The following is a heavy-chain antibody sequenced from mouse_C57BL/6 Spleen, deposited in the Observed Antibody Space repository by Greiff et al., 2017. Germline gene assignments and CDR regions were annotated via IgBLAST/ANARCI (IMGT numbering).Heavy chain of an antibody. J-gene: IGHJ1*03. CDR1: GFTFSDYG. V-gene: IGHV5-17*01. D-gene: IGHD1-1*01. CDR3: ARATVGYFDV. CDR2: ISSGSSTI. Sequence: EVHLVESGGGLVKPGGSLKLSCAASGFTFSDYGMHWVRQAPEKGLEWVAYISSGSSTIYYADTVKGRFTISRDKAKNTLCLQMTSLRSEDTAMYYCARATVGYFDVWGTGTTVTVSS.